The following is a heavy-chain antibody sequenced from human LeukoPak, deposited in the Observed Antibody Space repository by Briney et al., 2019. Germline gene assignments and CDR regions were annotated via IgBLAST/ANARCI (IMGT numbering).Heavy chain of an antibody. V-gene: IGHV4-4*02. CDR2: IYHSGST. CDR1: GGSISSSNW. Sequence: SGTLSLPCAVSGGSISSSNWWSWVRQPPGKGLEWIGEIYHSGSTNYNPSLKSRVTISVDKSKNQFSLKLSSVTAADTAVYYCATVTVVVPAAIRFFDLWGRGTLVTVSS. J-gene: IGHJ2*01. D-gene: IGHD2-2*01. CDR3: ATVTVVVPAAIRFFDL.